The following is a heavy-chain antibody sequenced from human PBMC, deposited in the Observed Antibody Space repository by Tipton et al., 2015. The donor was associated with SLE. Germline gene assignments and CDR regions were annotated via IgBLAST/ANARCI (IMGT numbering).Heavy chain of an antibody. Sequence: TLSLTCTVSGGSISSSSYYWGWIRQPPGKGLEWIGYIYYSGSTNYNPSLKSRVTISVDTSKNQFSLKLSSVTAADTAVYYCARGLVAATKIRGYFDLWGRGTLVTVSP. V-gene: IGHV4-61*05. D-gene: IGHD6-19*01. J-gene: IGHJ2*01. CDR2: IYYSGST. CDR3: ARGLVAATKIRGYFDL. CDR1: GGSISSSSYY.